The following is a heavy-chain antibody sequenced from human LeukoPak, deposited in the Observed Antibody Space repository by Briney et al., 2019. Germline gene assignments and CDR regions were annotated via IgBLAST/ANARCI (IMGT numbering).Heavy chain of an antibody. CDR3: ARTSYSYPLDY. CDR1: GGSISSYY. J-gene: IGHJ4*02. D-gene: IGHD3-16*02. V-gene: IGHV4-59*01. Sequence: SETLSLTCTVSGGSISSYYWSWIRQPPVKGLEWIGYIYYSGSTNYNPSLKSRVTISVDTSKNQFSLKLSSVTAADTAVYYCARTSYSYPLDYWGQGTLVTVSS. CDR2: IYYSGST.